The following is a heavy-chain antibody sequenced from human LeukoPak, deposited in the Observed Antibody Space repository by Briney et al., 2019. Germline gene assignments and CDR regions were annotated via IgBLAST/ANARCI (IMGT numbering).Heavy chain of an antibody. CDR2: ISWNSGSI. D-gene: IGHD3-9*01. J-gene: IGHJ4*02. CDR3: AKDALYYDILTGYENYFDY. CDR1: GFTFDDYA. V-gene: IGHV3-9*01. Sequence: PGRSLRLSCAASGFTFDDYAMHWVRQAPGKGLEWVSGISWNSGSIGYADSVKGRFTISRDNAKNSLYLQMNSLRAEDTALYYCAKDALYYDILTGYENYFDYWGQGTLVTVSS.